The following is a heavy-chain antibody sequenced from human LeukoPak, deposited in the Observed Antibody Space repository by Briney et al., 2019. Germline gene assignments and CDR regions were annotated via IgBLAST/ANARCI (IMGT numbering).Heavy chain of an antibody. CDR2: ISAYNGNT. CDR3: ARESGWYSAFDY. Sequence: GSVKVSCKASGYTFTSYGISWVRQAPGQGLEWMGWISAYNGNTNYAQKLQGRVTMTTETSKSTAYMELRSLRSHDTAVYYCARESGWYSAFDYWGQGTLVTVSS. V-gene: IGHV1-18*01. J-gene: IGHJ4*02. D-gene: IGHD6-19*01. CDR1: GYTFTSYG.